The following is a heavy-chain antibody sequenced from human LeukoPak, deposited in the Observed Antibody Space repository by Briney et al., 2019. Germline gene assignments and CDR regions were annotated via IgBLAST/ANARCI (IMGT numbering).Heavy chain of an antibody. Sequence: PGGSLRLSCAASGFTFSSYDMHWVRQATGKGLEWVSAIGTAGDTYYPGSVKGRFTISRENAKNSLYLQTNSLRAGDTAVYYCARGGSVVGMDVWGQGTTVTVSS. CDR3: ARGGSVVGMDV. CDR2: IGTAGDT. V-gene: IGHV3-13*01. D-gene: IGHD3-16*01. J-gene: IGHJ6*02. CDR1: GFTFSSYD.